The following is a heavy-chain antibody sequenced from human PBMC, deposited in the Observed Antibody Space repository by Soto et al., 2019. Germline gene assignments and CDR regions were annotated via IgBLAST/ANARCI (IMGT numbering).Heavy chain of an antibody. CDR3: ARATVGAPSLNY. J-gene: IGHJ4*02. Sequence: SETLSLTCTVSGGSISSGDYYRSWIRQPPGKGLEWIGYIYYSGSTYYNPSLKSRVTISVDTSKNQFPLKLSSVTAADTAVYYCARATVGAPSLNYWGQGTLVTVSS. CDR2: IYYSGST. V-gene: IGHV4-30-4*08. CDR1: GGSISSGDYY. D-gene: IGHD1-26*01.